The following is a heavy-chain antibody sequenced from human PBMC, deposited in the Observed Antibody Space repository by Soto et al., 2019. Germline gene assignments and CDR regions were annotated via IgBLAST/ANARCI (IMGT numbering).Heavy chain of an antibody. J-gene: IGHJ4*02. CDR1: GFAFSSYA. D-gene: IGHD5-18*01. V-gene: IGHV3-23*01. CDR2: TSGRGDFT. Sequence: EVQVLESGGGLVQPGGSLRLACAASGFAFSSYAMSWVRQAPGKGLERVSSTSGRGDFTYYADSVRGRFTVSRDNSMDTLPLQMNGLRAADTAIYYCAKAGDTGNHYFDRWGQGTLVTVSS. CDR3: AKAGDTGNHYFDR.